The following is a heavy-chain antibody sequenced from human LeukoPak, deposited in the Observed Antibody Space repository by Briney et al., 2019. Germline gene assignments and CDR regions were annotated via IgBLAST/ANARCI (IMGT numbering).Heavy chain of an antibody. Sequence: SETLSLTCAVYGGSFSGYYWSWIRQPPGKGLEWIGEINHSGSTNYSPPLKSRVTISVDTSKNQFSLKLSSVTAADTAVYYCARGRRYFDWLLRGYYFDYWGQGTLVTVSS. CDR1: GGSFSGYY. CDR3: ARGRRYFDWLLRGYYFDY. J-gene: IGHJ4*02. D-gene: IGHD3-9*01. CDR2: INHSGST. V-gene: IGHV4-34*01.